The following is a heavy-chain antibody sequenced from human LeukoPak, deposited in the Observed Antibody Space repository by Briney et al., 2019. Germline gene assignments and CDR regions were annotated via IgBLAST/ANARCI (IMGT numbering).Heavy chain of an antibody. V-gene: IGHV4-39*01. CDR3: ARTLQRAGYCSGGSCYSLFGY. Sequence: ETLSLTCTVSGGSINSGSYYWGWIRQPPGKGLEWIGRIYYSGSTYYNPSLKSRVTISVDTSKNQFSLKLSSVTAADTAVYYCARTLQRAGYCSGGSCYSLFGYWGQGTLVTVSS. CDR2: IYYSGST. CDR1: GGSINSGSYY. D-gene: IGHD2-15*01. J-gene: IGHJ4*02.